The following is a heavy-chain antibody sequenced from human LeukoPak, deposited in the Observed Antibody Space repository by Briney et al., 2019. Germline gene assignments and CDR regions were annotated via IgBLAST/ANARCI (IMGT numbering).Heavy chain of an antibody. Sequence: SETLSLTCAVYGGSFSGYYRSWIRQPPGKGLEWIGEINHSGSTNYNPSLKSRVTISVDTSKNQFSLKLSSVTAADTAVYYCADYDFWSGYFDYWGQGTLVTVSS. CDR1: GGSFSGYY. J-gene: IGHJ4*02. V-gene: IGHV4-34*01. CDR2: INHSGST. D-gene: IGHD3-3*01. CDR3: ADYDFWSGYFDY.